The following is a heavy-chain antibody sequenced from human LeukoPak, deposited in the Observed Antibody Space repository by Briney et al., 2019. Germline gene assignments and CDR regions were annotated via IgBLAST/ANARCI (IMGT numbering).Heavy chain of an antibody. CDR2: IYYIWST. D-gene: IGHD3-22*01. J-gene: IGHJ3*02. V-gene: IGHV4-59*01. CDR3: ARYDDSSGFYPNDAFDI. CDR1: GGSISSYY. Sequence: SETLSLTCTVSGGSISSYYWSWIRQPPGKGLEWIGYIYYIWSTNYNPSLKSPVTISVERSKNQFSLTLSSLTAADTAVYYCARYDDSSGFYPNDAFDIWGQGTMVTVSS.